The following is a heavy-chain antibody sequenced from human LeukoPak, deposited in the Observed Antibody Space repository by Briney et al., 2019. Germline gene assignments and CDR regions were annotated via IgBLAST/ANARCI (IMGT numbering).Heavy chain of an antibody. CDR1: GFTFSSYG. D-gene: IGHD3-10*01. V-gene: IGHV3-48*03. CDR2: ISSSGSTI. J-gene: IGHJ3*02. CDR3: ARDLRYYGSGSYPPAFDI. Sequence: GGSLRLSCAASGFTFSSYGMNWVRQAPGKGLEWVSYISSSGSTIYYADSVKGRFTISRDNAKNSLYLQMNSLRAEDTAVYYCARDLRYYGSGSYPPAFDIWGQGTMVTVSS.